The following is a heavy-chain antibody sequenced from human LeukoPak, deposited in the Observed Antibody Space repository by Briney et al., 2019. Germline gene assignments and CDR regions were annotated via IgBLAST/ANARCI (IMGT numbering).Heavy chain of an antibody. CDR2: IIPIFGTA. CDR3: ARAGSFINWFDP. CDR1: GGTFSGYA. D-gene: IGHD3-10*01. J-gene: IGHJ5*02. V-gene: IGHV1-69*13. Sequence: VASVKVSCKASGGTFSGYAISWVRQAPGQGLEWMGGIIPIFGTANYAQKFQGRVTITADESTSTAYMELSSLRSEDTAVYYCARAGSFINWFDPWGQGTLVTVSS.